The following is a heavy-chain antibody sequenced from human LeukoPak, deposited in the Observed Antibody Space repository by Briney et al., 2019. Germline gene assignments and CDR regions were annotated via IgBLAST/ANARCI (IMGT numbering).Heavy chain of an antibody. CDR3: ARDPVLDDYGGNSPY. Sequence: GGSLRLSCAASGFTFSSYWMHWVRQAPGKGLVWVSRINIDGSSTTYADSVKGRFTISRNNAKDTLYLQMNSLRAEGTAVYYCARDPVLDDYGGNSPYWGQGTLVTVSS. J-gene: IGHJ4*02. D-gene: IGHD4-23*01. CDR1: GFTFSSYW. CDR2: INIDGSST. V-gene: IGHV3-74*01.